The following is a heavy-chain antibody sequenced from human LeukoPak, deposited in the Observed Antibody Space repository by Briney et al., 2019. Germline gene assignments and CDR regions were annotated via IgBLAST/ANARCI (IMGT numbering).Heavy chain of an antibody. CDR1: GFTFNLYW. D-gene: IGHD3-10*01. V-gene: IGHV3-74*01. CDR2: ISDDGTTT. CDR3: ARDSRYYYGSGSYQPYWFDP. J-gene: IGHJ5*02. Sequence: GGSLRLSCAASGFTFNLYWIHWVRQAPGKGLEGLSRISDDGTTTNYADSVKGRFTISRDNAKNTLYLQMNSLRVDDTAVYYCARDSRYYYGSGSYQPYWFDPWGQGTLVTVSS.